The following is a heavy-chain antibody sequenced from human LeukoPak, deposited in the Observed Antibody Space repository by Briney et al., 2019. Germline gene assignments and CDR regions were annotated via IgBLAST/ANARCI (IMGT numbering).Heavy chain of an antibody. CDR2: ISGSGGST. V-gene: IGHV3-23*01. Sequence: GGSLRLSCAASGFTVSTNYMSWVRQAPGKGLEWVSAISGSGGSTYYADSVKGRFTISRDNSKNTLYLQMNSLRAEDTAVYYCAKPYDFWSGVGDYWGQGTLVTVSS. CDR3: AKPYDFWSGVGDY. CDR1: GFTVSTNY. D-gene: IGHD3-3*01. J-gene: IGHJ4*02.